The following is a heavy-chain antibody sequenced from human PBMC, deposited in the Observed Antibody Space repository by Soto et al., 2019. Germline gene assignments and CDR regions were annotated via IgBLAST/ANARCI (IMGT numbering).Heavy chain of an antibody. CDR3: ATSYGDYDHTFDY. D-gene: IGHD4-17*01. CDR2: ISSSGTTI. V-gene: IGHV3-11*01. J-gene: IGHJ4*02. CDR1: GFTFSDYY. Sequence: GGSLRLSCAASGFTFSDYYMSWIRQAPGKGLEWVSFISSSGTTIYYADSLKGRFTISRDNAKNSVYLQMNSLRAEDTAVYYCATSYGDYDHTFDYWGQGTLVTVSS.